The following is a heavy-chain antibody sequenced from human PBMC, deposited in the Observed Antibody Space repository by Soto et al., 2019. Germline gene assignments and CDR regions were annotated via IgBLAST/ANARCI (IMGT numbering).Heavy chain of an antibody. J-gene: IGHJ5*02. CDR3: ARDPNSNYGENWFDP. V-gene: IGHV1-69*01. CDR2: IIPIFHKA. D-gene: IGHD1-7*01. CDR1: GDTFSRYA. Sequence: QVQLVQSGAEVKKPGSSVKVSCKASGDTFSRYAISWVRQAPGQGLEWMGGIIPIFHKAKYAQKFQGRVTITADESTSTAYMELSSLRPEDTAVYSCARDPNSNYGENWFDPWGQGTLVTVSS.